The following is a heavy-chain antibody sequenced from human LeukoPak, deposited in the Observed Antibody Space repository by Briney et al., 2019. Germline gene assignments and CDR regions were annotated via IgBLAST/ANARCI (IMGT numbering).Heavy chain of an antibody. CDR1: GFTFSSYG. V-gene: IGHV3-30*02. CDR3: ARTYRSSWGIIDY. CDR2: IRYDGGSK. J-gene: IGHJ4*02. Sequence: GGSLRLSCAASGFTFSSYGMHWVRQAPGKGLEWVAFIRYDGGSKYYADSVKGRFTISRDNSKNTLYLQMNSLRPEDTAVYYCARTYRSSWGIIDYWGQGTLVTVSS. D-gene: IGHD6-13*01.